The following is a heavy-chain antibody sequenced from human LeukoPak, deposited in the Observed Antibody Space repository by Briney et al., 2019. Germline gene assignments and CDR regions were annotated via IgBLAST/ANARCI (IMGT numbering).Heavy chain of an antibody. V-gene: IGHV3-21*01. J-gene: IGHJ3*02. CDR1: GFTFSSYS. Sequence: GGSLRLSCAASGFTFSSYSMNWVRQAPGKGLDWVSSISSSSSYIYYADSVKGRFTISRDNAKNSLYLQMNSLRAEDTAVYYCAGGNPDAFDIWGQGTMVIVSS. CDR2: ISSSSSYI. CDR3: AGGNPDAFDI. D-gene: IGHD4-23*01.